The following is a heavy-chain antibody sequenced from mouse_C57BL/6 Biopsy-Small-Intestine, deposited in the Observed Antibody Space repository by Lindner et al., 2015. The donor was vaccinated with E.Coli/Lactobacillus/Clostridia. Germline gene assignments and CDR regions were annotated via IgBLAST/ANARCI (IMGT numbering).Heavy chain of an antibody. J-gene: IGHJ2*01. V-gene: IGHV1-31*01. CDR2: TSPNNGIS. CDR1: GYSSTGYY. D-gene: IGHD3-2*02. Sequence: VQLQESGPELVKPGASVKISCKASGYSSTGYYMHWVKQSHGNILDWFGYTSPNNGISSYNQRFKGKATLTVDKSSSTAYMELRSLTSEDSAVYYCARSEGSSGFFDYWGQGTTLTVSS. CDR3: ARSEGSSGFFDY.